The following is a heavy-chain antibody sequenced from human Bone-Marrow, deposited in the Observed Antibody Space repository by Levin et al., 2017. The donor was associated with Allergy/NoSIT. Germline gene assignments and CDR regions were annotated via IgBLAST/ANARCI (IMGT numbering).Heavy chain of an antibody. CDR1: GFTFNYYA. V-gene: IGHV3-30*04. CDR3: ASDFGSGCMPRFDN. J-gene: IGHJ4*02. CDR2: LSFDGSNK. Sequence: GESLKISCAASGFTFNYYAMHWVRQAPGKGLEWVSLLSFDGSNKDYRDPVKGRFTISRDNSKKTLYLEMKNLRPEDTAIYYCASDFGSGCMPRFDNWGEGSRVGVSS. D-gene: IGHD6-25*01.